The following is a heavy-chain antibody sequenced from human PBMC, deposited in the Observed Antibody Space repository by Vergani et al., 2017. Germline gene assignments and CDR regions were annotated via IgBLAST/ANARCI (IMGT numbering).Heavy chain of an antibody. V-gene: IGHV3-30-3*01. Sequence: QVQLVESGGGVVQPGGSLRLSCAASGFTFSSYAMHWVRQAPGKGLEWVAVISYDGSNKYYADSVKGRFTISRDNSKNTLYLQMNSLRAEDTAVYYCARDAKQRYFDWLTMGYWGQGTLVTVSS. CDR1: GFTFSSYA. D-gene: IGHD3-9*01. CDR2: ISYDGSNK. J-gene: IGHJ4*02. CDR3: ARDAKQRYFDWLTMGY.